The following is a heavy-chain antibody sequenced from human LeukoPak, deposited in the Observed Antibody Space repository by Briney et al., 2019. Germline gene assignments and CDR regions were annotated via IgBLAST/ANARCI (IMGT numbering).Heavy chain of an antibody. D-gene: IGHD3-10*01. CDR3: TTKAMVRGVITYYYYYMDV. Sequence: GGSLRLSCAASGFTFSNAWMSWVRQAPGKGLEWVGRIKSKTDGGTTDYAAPVKGRFTIPRDDSKNTLYLQMNSLKTEDTAVYYCTTKAMVRGVITYYYYYMDVWGKGTTVTVSS. CDR1: GFTFSNAW. J-gene: IGHJ6*03. V-gene: IGHV3-15*01. CDR2: IKSKTDGGTT.